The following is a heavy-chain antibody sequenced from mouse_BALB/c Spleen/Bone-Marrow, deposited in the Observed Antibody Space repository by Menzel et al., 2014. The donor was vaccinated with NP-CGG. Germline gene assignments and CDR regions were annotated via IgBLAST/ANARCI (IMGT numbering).Heavy chain of an antibody. J-gene: IGHJ4*01. CDR2: ISSGSSTI. CDR1: GFTFSSFG. V-gene: IGHV5-17*02. Sequence: DVKLVESGGGLVQLGGSRKLSCAASGFTFSSFGMHWVRQAPEKGLEWVAYISSGSSTIYYADTVKGRFTISRDNPKNTLFLQMTSLRSEDTAMYYCARDEDYAMDYWGQGTSVTVSS. CDR3: ARDEDYAMDY.